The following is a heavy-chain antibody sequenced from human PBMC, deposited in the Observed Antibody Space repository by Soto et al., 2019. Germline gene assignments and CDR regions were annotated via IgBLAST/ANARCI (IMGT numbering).Heavy chain of an antibody. Sequence: QVQLVESGGGVVQPGRSLRLSCVASGFTFSSYGMHWVRQAPGKGLEWVAVISYDGSNKYYADSVKGRFTISRDNSKNTLYLQMNSLRAEDTAVYYCAKMYSSSWMDDAFDIWGQGTMVTVSS. V-gene: IGHV3-30*18. CDR2: ISYDGSNK. CDR3: AKMYSSSWMDDAFDI. D-gene: IGHD6-13*01. CDR1: GFTFSSYG. J-gene: IGHJ3*02.